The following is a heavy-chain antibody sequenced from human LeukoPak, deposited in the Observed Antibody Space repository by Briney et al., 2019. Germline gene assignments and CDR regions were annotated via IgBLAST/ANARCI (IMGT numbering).Heavy chain of an antibody. Sequence: KPSETLSLTCNDSGGSVSRYYGSWIRQPPGKGLEWIGYIYTSGNTNCNPSLKSRVTISGDTSKNQFSLKLSSVIAADTAVYYCARHEPGGARHAFDIWGQGTMVTVSS. J-gene: IGHJ3*02. CDR3: ARHEPGGARHAFDI. CDR2: IYTSGNT. CDR1: GGSVSRYY. V-gene: IGHV4-4*09. D-gene: IGHD4/OR15-4a*01.